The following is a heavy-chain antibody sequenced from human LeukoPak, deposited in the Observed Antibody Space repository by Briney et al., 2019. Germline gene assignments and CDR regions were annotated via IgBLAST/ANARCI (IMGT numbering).Heavy chain of an antibody. D-gene: IGHD3-10*01. CDR2: IYYSGST. V-gene: IGHV4-39*01. J-gene: IGHJ4*02. CDR3: ASQIRITMVRGVISPIDS. CDR1: GGSISSSSYY. Sequence: TSETLSLTCTVSGGSISSSSYYWGWIRQPPGKGREWIGSIYYSGSTYYNPSLKSRVTISVDTSKNQFSLKLSSVTAADTAVYYCASQIRITMVRGVISPIDSCGQGTLVTVSS.